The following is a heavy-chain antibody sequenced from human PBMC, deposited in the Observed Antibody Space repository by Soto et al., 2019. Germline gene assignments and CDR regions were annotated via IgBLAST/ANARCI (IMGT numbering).Heavy chain of an antibody. CDR3: ARGGHVVVVTAAFDY. CDR1: GNTFSNYY. V-gene: IGHV1-46*03. J-gene: IGHJ4*02. Sequence: GPSVKVSCKASGNTFSNYYIHWVRQAPGQGLEWMGTINPSGGHTTYAQKFLGRVTMTRDSSTSTLYMELTSLRFEDTAVYYCARGGHVVVVTAAFDYWGQGTLVTVSS. D-gene: IGHD2-21*02. CDR2: INPSGGHT.